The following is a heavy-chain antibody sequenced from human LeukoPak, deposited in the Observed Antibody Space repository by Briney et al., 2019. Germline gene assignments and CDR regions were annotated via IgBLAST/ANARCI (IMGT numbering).Heavy chain of an antibody. V-gene: IGHV4-4*07. CDR2: IYTSGST. J-gene: IGHJ4*02. CDR1: GGSISSYY. CDR3: ARLWDGALDY. Sequence: PSETLSLTCTVSGGSISSYYWSWIRQPAGKGLEWIGRIYTSGSTNYNPSLKSRVTMSLETSKNQSSLKLSSVTAADAAVYYCARLWDGALDYWGQGNLVTVSS. D-gene: IGHD3-10*01.